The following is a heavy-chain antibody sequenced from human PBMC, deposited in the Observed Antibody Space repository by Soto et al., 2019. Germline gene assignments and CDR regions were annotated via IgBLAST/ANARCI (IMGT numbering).Heavy chain of an antibody. CDR1: GFTFSSYA. Sequence: EVQLLESGGGLVQPGGSLRLSCEASGFTFSSYAMTWFRQAPGRGLEWVSTISGSAVTTYYADSVKGRFTISRDNPKNTLFLQMNSLRADDTAIYYCAKELVAVAGSDYWGQGTLVTVSS. V-gene: IGHV3-23*01. CDR2: ISGSAVTT. D-gene: IGHD6-19*01. CDR3: AKELVAVAGSDY. J-gene: IGHJ4*02.